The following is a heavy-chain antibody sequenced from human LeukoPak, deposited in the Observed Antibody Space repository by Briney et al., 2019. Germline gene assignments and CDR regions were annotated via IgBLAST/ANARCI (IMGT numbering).Heavy chain of an antibody. V-gene: IGHV3-9*01. D-gene: IGHD3-22*01. CDR1: GFTFDDYA. J-gene: IGHJ4*02. CDR2: ISCNSGSI. CDR3: AKDISGYYDSSGRRLGYFDY. Sequence: PGGSLRLSCAASGFTFDDYAMHWVRQAPGKGLEWVSGISCNSGSIGYADSVKGRFTISRDNAKNSLYLQMNSLRAEDTALYYCAKDISGYYDSSGRRLGYFDYWGQGTLVTVSS.